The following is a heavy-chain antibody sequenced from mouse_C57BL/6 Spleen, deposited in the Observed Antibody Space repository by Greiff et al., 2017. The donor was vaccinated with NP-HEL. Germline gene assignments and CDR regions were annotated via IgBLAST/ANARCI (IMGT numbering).Heavy chain of an antibody. V-gene: IGHV5-16*01. CDR2: INYDGSST. CDR3: ARSITTVVPYWYFDV. D-gene: IGHD1-1*01. J-gene: IGHJ1*03. Sequence: EVQRVESEGGLVQPGSSMKLSCTASGFTFSDYYMAWVRQVPEKGLEWVANINYDGSSTYYLDSLKSRFIISRDNAKNILYLQMSSPKSEDTATYYCARSITTVVPYWYFDVWGTGTTVTVSS. CDR1: GFTFSDYY.